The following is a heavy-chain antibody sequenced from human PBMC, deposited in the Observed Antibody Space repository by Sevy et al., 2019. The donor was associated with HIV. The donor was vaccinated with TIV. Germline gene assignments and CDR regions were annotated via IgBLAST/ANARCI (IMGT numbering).Heavy chain of an antibody. CDR2: ISYSGTNK. V-gene: IGHV3-30-3*01. J-gene: IGHJ4*02. D-gene: IGHD2-8*01. CDR1: GFTFTLYA. Sequence: GGSLRLSCAASGFTFTLYAIHWVRQAPGKGLEWVALISYSGTNKYYSDTLNGRFTIYRDDSKNTAYLQMNTPRTDATAVYSGARVADEYCTDGCYHRFDYWGQGTQVTVSS. CDR3: ARVADEYCTDGCYHRFDY.